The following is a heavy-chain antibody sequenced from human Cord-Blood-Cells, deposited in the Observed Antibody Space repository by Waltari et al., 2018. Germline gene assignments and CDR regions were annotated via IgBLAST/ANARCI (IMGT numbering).Heavy chain of an antibody. D-gene: IGHD3-3*01. CDR3: ARGLGVYYTGYNWCDP. CDR2: MNRNSGNT. V-gene: IGHV1-8*03. J-gene: IGHJ5*02. Sequence: QVQLVQSGAEVKKPGASVKVSCKASGYTFTSYDINWARQANGQGLEWMGWMNRNSGNTGDAQKFQGRVTITRNTPISTAYMELSSLRSEDTAVYYCARGLGVYYTGYNWCDPWGQGTLVTVSS. CDR1: GYTFTSYD.